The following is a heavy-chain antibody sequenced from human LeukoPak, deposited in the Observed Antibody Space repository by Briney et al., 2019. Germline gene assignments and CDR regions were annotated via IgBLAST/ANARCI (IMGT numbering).Heavy chain of an antibody. CDR3: AKTQWLASQFDY. J-gene: IGHJ4*02. Sequence: PGRSLRLSCAASGFTFSSYDMDWVRQAPGKGLEWVAVVSYDGSNKYYADSVKGRFTISRDNSKNTLYLQMNSLRAEDTAVYYCAKTQWLASQFDYWGQGTLVTVSS. CDR2: VSYDGSNK. D-gene: IGHD6-19*01. V-gene: IGHV3-30*18. CDR1: GFTFSSYD.